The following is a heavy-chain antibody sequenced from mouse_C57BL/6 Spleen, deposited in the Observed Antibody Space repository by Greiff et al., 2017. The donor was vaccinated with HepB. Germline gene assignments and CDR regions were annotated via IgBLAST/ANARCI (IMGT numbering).Heavy chain of an antibody. CDR2: IDPSDSYT. Sequence: QVQLQQPGAELVRPGTSVNLSCKASGYTFTSYWMHWVKQRPGQGLEWIGVIDPSDSYTNYNQKFKGKATLTVDTSSSTAYMQLSSLTSEDSAVYYCARSNWGYFDVWGTGTTVTVSS. V-gene: IGHV1-59*01. J-gene: IGHJ1*03. CDR1: GYTFTSYW. CDR3: ARSNWGYFDV. D-gene: IGHD4-1*02.